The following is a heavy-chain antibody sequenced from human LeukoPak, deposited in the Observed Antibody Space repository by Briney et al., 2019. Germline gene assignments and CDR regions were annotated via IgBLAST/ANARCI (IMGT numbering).Heavy chain of an antibody. CDR2: INHSGGT. D-gene: IGHD3-22*01. V-gene: IGHV4-34*01. CDR1: GGSFSGYY. Sequence: SETLSLTCAVYGGSFSGYYWSWIRQPPGKGLEWIGEINHSGGTNYNPSLKSRVTISVDTSKNQFSLKLSSVTAADTAVYYCARQTFITGIDYWGQGTLVTVSS. CDR3: ARQTFITGIDY. J-gene: IGHJ4*02.